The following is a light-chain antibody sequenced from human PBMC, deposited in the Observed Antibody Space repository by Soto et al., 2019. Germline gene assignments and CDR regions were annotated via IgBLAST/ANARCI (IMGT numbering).Light chain of an antibody. CDR3: QQYNSFSPYT. V-gene: IGKV1-5*01. Sequence: DIQMTQSPSTLSAFVGDRITITCRASQSIGSWLAWYQQKPGKAPKLLISDASSLESGVPSRFSGSGSGTEFTLTISSLQPDDFATYFCQQYNSFSPYTFGQGTKLEIK. CDR2: DAS. J-gene: IGKJ2*01. CDR1: QSIGSW.